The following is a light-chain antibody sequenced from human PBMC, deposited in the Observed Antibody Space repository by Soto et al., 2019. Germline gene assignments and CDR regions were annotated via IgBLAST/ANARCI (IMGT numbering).Light chain of an antibody. J-gene: IGKJ1*01. CDR3: QQYNDYSRT. Sequence: DIQMTQSPSTLSASVGDRVTITCRASQSISSWLAWYQQKPGKAPKVLIYKASSLESGVPSRFSGSGSGTESPLTISSLQPDDFATYYCQQYNDYSRTFGQGTKVEIK. CDR2: KAS. V-gene: IGKV1-5*03. CDR1: QSISSW.